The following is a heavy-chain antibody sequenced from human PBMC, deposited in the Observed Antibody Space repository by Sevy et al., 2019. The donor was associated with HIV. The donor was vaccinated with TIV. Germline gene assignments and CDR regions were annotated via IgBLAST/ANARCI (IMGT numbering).Heavy chain of an antibody. V-gene: IGHV4-39*01. D-gene: IGHD6-6*01. CDR2: IYYSGST. CDR1: GGSISSSSYY. Sequence: SETLSLTCTVSGGSISSSSYYWGWIRQPPGKGLEWSGSIYYSGSTYYNPSLKSRVTISVDTSKNQFSLKLSSVTAADTAVYYCARPSQDYSSSSGWFDPWGQGTLVTVSS. J-gene: IGHJ5*02. CDR3: ARPSQDYSSSSGWFDP.